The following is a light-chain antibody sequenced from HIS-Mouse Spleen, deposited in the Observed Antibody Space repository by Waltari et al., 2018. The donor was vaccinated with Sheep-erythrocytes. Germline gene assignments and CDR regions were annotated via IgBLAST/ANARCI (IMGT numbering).Light chain of an antibody. CDR1: RSDVGRYNY. CDR3: SSYTSSSTLV. CDR2: DVS. J-gene: IGLJ1*01. Sequence: QSALTQPASVSGSPGQSITISCTGTRSDVGRYNYVPWYQQHPGKAPKLMIYDVSNRPSGVSNRFSGSKSGNTASLTISGLQAEDEADYYCSSYTSSSTLVFGTGTKVTVL. V-gene: IGLV2-14*03.